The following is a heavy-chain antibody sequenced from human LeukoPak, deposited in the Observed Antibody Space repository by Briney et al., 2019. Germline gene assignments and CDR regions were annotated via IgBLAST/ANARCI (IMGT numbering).Heavy chain of an antibody. J-gene: IGHJ4*02. CDR2: ISGSGGST. Sequence: GGSPRLSCAASGFTFSSYAMSWVRQAPGKGLEWVSAISGSGGSTYYADSVKGRFTISRDNSKNTLYLQMNSRRAEDTAVYYCAKSGTLGSGWAYYFDYWGQGTLVTVSS. V-gene: IGHV3-23*01. D-gene: IGHD6-19*01. CDR1: GFTFSSYA. CDR3: AKSGTLGSGWAYYFDY.